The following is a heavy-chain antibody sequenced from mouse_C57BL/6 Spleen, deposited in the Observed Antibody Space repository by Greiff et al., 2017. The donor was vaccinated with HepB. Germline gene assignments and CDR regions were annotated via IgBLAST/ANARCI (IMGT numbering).Heavy chain of an antibody. CDR3: ARRGNGYLFAY. CDR1: GYAFTNYL. Sequence: VKLQESGAELVRPGTSVKVSCKASGYAFTNYLIEWVKQRPGQGLEWIGVINPGSGGTNYNEKFKGKATLTADKSSSTAYMQLSSLTSEDSAVYFCARRGNGYLFAYWGQGTLVTVSA. D-gene: IGHD2-2*01. J-gene: IGHJ3*01. V-gene: IGHV1-54*01. CDR2: INPGSGGT.